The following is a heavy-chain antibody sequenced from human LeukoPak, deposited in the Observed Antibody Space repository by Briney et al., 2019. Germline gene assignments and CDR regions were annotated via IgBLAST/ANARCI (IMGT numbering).Heavy chain of an antibody. V-gene: IGHV3-53*01. J-gene: IGHJ4*02. D-gene: IGHD7-27*01. CDR2: IYSGGDT. CDR3: AKTGGPWD. Sequence: GGSLRLSCAASGFTVSNSFMTWVRQAPGKGLEWVSVIYSGGDTYYTDSVKGRFTISRDNSKNTLFLQMNSLRADDTAAYYCAKTGGPWDWGQGTLVTVSS. CDR1: GFTVSNSF.